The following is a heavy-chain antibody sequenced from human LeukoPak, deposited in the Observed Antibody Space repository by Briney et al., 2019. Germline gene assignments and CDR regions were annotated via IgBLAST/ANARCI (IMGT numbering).Heavy chain of an antibody. CDR2: IYYSGST. V-gene: IGHV4-39*07. D-gene: IGHD1-20*01. Sequence: SETLSLTCTVSGGSISSSSYYWGWIRQPPGKGLEWIGSIYYSGSTYYNPSLKSRVTISVDTSKNQFSLKLSSVTAADTAVYYCATAGPDNWNAFSHSYYMDVWGKGTTVTVSS. CDR3: ATAGPDNWNAFSHSYYMDV. CDR1: GGSISSSSYY. J-gene: IGHJ6*03.